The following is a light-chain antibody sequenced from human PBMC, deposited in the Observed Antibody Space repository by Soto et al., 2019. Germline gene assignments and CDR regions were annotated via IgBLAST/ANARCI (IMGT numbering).Light chain of an antibody. CDR1: SSNIGAGYD. V-gene: IGLV1-40*01. Sequence: QSVLTQPPSASGAPGQRVTISCTGSSSNIGAGYDVHWYQQLPGTAPKLLIYGNSNRPSGVPDRFSGSKSGTSASLAITGLQAEDEADYYCQSYDSSLSGCVVFGGGTKLTVL. J-gene: IGLJ2*01. CDR3: QSYDSSLSGCVV. CDR2: GNS.